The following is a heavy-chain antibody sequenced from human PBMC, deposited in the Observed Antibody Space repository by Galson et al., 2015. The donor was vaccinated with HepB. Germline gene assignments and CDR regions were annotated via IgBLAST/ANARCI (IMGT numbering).Heavy chain of an antibody. V-gene: IGHV5-51*03. CDR2: IYPGDSET. Sequence: QSGAEVKKSGESLKISCKGSGYSFISSSIGWVRQMPGKGLEWMGIIYPGDSETRYSPSFQGQVTISVDKSIRTAYLQWSSLKTSDTAMYYCARGGYYGWYFDLWGRGTLVTVSS. J-gene: IGHJ2*01. D-gene: IGHD3-22*01. CDR3: ARGGYYGWYFDL. CDR1: GYSFISSS.